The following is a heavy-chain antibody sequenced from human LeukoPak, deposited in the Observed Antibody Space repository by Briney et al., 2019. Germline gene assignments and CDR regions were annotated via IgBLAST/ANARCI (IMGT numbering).Heavy chain of an antibody. CDR3: ARSDVTDYSNYCAFDI. Sequence: ASVEVSCKASGGTFSSYAISWVRQAPGQGLEWMGGIIPIFGTANYAQKFQGRVTITTDESTSTAYMELSSLRSEDTAVYYCARSDVTDYSNYCAFDIWGQGTMVTVSS. J-gene: IGHJ3*02. CDR2: IIPIFGTA. D-gene: IGHD4-11*01. V-gene: IGHV1-69*05. CDR1: GGTFSSYA.